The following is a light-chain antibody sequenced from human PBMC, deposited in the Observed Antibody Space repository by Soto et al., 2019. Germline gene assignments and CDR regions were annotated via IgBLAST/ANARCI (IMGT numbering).Light chain of an antibody. CDR2: GAS. V-gene: IGKV3-20*01. Sequence: EIVLTQSPGTLSLSPGERATLSCRASQSVSSSDLAWYQQKPGQAPRLLIYGASSRATGIPDRFSGSGSGTDFTLTISRLEPEDFAVYYCQQYGRSLRPFGQGTKVEIK. CDR3: QQYGRSLRP. CDR1: QSVSSSD. J-gene: IGKJ1*01.